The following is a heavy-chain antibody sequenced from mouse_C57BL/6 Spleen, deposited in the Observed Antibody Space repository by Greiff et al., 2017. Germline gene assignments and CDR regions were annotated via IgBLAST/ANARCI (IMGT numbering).Heavy chain of an antibody. J-gene: IGHJ4*01. CDR2: IHPNSGST. CDR1: GYTFTSYW. V-gene: IGHV1-64*01. D-gene: IGHD3-1*01. CDR3: ARWFLGAMDY. Sequence: QVQLQQSGAELVKPGASVKLSCKASGYTFTSYWMHWVKQRPGQGLEWIGMIHPNSGSTNYNEKFKSKATLTVDKSSSTAYMQLSSLTSEDSAVYYCARWFLGAMDYWGQGTSVTVSS.